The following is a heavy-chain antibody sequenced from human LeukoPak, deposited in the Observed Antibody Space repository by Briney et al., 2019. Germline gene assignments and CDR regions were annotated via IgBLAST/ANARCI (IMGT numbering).Heavy chain of an antibody. V-gene: IGHV1-69*13. CDR3: ARGGYGDYGSYYYGMDV. J-gene: IGHJ6*02. Sequence: ASVKVSCKASGGTFSSYAISWVRQAPGQGLEWMGGIIPIFGTANYAQKFQGRVTITADESTSTAYMEPSSLRSEDTAVYYCARGGYGDYGSYYYGMDVWGQGTTVTVSS. D-gene: IGHD4-17*01. CDR2: IIPIFGTA. CDR1: GGTFSSYA.